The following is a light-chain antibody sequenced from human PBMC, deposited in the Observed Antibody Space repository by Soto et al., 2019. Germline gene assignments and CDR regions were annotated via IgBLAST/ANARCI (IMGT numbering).Light chain of an antibody. V-gene: IGKV3D-15*01. CDR3: QQYDDWLRLT. CDR2: GAS. J-gene: IGKJ4*01. Sequence: EIVMTQSPATLSVSPGERATLSCRASQSVNIYLAWYQQKPGQAPRLLIFGASSRSTGIPVRFSGSGSGTEFNLAISSMQSEDFAVYFCQQYDDWLRLTFGGGTKVELK. CDR1: QSVNIY.